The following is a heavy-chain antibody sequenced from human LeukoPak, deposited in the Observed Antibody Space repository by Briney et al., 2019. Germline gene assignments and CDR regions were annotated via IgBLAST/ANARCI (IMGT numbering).Heavy chain of an antibody. CDR2: IYYSGST. CDR1: GGSISSGGYY. Sequence: SQTLSLTCTVSGGSISSGGYYWSWIRQHPGKGLEWIGYIYYSGSTYYNPSLKSRVTISVDTSKNQFSLKLSSVTAADTAVYYCARALLSAGYSRYIDFDLWGRGTLVTVSS. V-gene: IGHV4-31*03. D-gene: IGHD5-18*01. CDR3: ARALLSAGYSRYIDFDL. J-gene: IGHJ2*01.